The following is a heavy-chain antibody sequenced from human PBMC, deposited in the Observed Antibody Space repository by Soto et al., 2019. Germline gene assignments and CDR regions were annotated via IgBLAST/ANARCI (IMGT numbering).Heavy chain of an antibody. CDR3: ARGYCATTTCSTVDR. CDR1: GFSFTSYW. CDR2: IYPGDSDT. J-gene: IGHJ5*02. Sequence: EVQLVPSGAEVTKPGESLKISCKTSGFSFTSYWIGWVRQMPGKGLEWMGIIYPGDSDTRYSPSFQGQVTISVDKSINTAYLQWNSLKASDTAIYYCARGYCATTTCSTVDRWVQGTLVTVSS. V-gene: IGHV5-51*03. D-gene: IGHD2-2*01.